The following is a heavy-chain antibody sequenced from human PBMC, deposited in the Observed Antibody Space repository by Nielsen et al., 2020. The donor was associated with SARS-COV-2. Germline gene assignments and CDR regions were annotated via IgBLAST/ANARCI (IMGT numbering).Heavy chain of an antibody. Sequence: SETLSLTCTVSNGSISSTSYYWGWIRQPPGKGLEWIGTIYYRGSTYYNPSLKSRVTISVDTSKNQFSLNLRSVTAADTAVYYCARSIMITFGGVINWFDPWGQGTLVTVSS. D-gene: IGHD3-16*01. CDR2: IYYRGST. CDR3: ARSIMITFGGVINWFDP. J-gene: IGHJ5*02. CDR1: NGSISSTSYY. V-gene: IGHV4-39*01.